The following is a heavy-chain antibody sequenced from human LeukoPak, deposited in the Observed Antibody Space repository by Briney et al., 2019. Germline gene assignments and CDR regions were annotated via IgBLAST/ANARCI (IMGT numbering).Heavy chain of an antibody. CDR3: ARERIQLPFDY. CDR2: INHSGST. J-gene: IGHJ4*02. Sequence: SETLSLTCAVYGGSFSGYYRSWIRQPPGKGLEWIGEINHSGSTNYNPSLKSRVTISVDTSKNQFSLKLSSVTAADTAVYYCARERIQLPFDYWGQGTLVTVSS. CDR1: GGSFSGYY. V-gene: IGHV4-34*01. D-gene: IGHD5-18*01.